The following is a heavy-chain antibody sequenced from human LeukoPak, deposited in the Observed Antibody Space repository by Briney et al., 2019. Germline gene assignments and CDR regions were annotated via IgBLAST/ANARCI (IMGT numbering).Heavy chain of an antibody. J-gene: IGHJ3*02. CDR3: ARGKWYYYGSGSPPGGAFDI. CDR2: IYTSGST. V-gene: IGHV4-61*02. CDR1: GGSISSGSYY. D-gene: IGHD3-10*01. Sequence: KPSETLSLTCTVSGGSISSGSYYWSWIRQPAGKGLEWIGRIYTSGSTNYNPSLKSRVTISVDTSKNQFSLKLSSVTAADTAVYYCARGKWYYYGSGSPPGGAFDIWGQGTMVTVSS.